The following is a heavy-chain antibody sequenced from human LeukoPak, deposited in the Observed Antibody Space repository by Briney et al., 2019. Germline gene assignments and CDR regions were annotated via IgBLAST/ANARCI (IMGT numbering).Heavy chain of an antibody. CDR3: ARLTYYYGSGSH. J-gene: IGHJ4*02. Sequence: ASVKVSCKASGYTFTSYDINWVRQATGQGLEWMGGIIPIFGTANYAQKFQGRVTITADESTSTAYMELSSLRSEDTAVYYCARLTYYYGSGSHWGQGTLVTVSS. V-gene: IGHV1-69*13. CDR1: GYTFTSYD. D-gene: IGHD3-10*01. CDR2: IIPIFGTA.